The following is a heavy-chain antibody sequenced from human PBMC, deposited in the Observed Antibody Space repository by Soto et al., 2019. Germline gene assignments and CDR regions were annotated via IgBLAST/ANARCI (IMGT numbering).Heavy chain of an antibody. V-gene: IGHV3-48*02. J-gene: IGHJ3*02. D-gene: IGHD1-1*01. Sequence: GGSLRLSCAASGFTFSSYSMNWVRQAPGKGLEWVSYISSSSTIYYADSVKGRFTISRDNAKNSLYLQMNSLRDEDTAVYYCARGSTGTNAFDIWGQGTMVTVSS. CDR1: GFTFSSYS. CDR3: ARGSTGTNAFDI. CDR2: ISSSSTI.